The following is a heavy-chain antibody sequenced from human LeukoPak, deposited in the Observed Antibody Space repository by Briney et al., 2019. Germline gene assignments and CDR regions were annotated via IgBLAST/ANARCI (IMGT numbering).Heavy chain of an antibody. Sequence: SETLSLTRTVSGDSISSSYWNWIRQPPGKGLEWIGYISASGNTNYNPSLKSRIIISVDMSKNQFSLKLSSVTAADTAVYYCARPYYYDSRIDPWGQGTLVTVSS. CDR3: ARPYYYDSRIDP. J-gene: IGHJ5*02. CDR1: GDSISSSY. D-gene: IGHD3-22*01. CDR2: ISASGNT. V-gene: IGHV4-4*09.